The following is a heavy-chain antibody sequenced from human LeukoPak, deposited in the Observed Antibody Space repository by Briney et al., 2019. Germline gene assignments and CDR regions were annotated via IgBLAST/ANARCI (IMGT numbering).Heavy chain of an antibody. D-gene: IGHD6-19*01. Sequence: GASVKVSCKTSGYTFTDYFVHWVRQAPGQGLEWMGWINPNSGDTDYAQKFQGRVTMTGDTSISTAYMDLSRLRPDDTAVCYCARDLSRVAGTYYFDYWGQGTLVTVSS. V-gene: IGHV1-2*02. J-gene: IGHJ4*02. CDR2: INPNSGDT. CDR1: GYTFTDYF. CDR3: ARDLSRVAGTYYFDY.